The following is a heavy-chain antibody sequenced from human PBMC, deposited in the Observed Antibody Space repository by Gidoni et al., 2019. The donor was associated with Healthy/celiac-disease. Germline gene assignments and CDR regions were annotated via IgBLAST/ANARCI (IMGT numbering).Heavy chain of an antibody. V-gene: IGHV1-58*02. CDR1: GFTFTSSA. D-gene: IGHD3-10*01. Sequence: QMQLVQSGPEVKKPGTSVKVSCKDSGFTFTSSAMQVVRQARGQRLEWIGWIVVGSGNTNYAQKFQERVTITRDMSTSTAYMELSSLRSEDTAVYYCAAGSPDPYYYYGIDVWGQGTTVTVSS. CDR3: AAGSPDPYYYYGIDV. J-gene: IGHJ6*02. CDR2: IVVGSGNT.